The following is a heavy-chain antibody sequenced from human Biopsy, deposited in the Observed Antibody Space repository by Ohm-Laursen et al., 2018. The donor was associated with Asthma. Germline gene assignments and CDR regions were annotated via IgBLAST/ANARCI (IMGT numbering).Heavy chain of an antibody. CDR3: AREAYDILTGYYGGGGMDV. V-gene: IGHV1-18*04. CDR2: ISAFNGNT. D-gene: IGHD3-9*01. J-gene: IGHJ6*02. CDR1: GYTFTSYG. Sequence: VSAKVSCKASGYTFTSYGISWVRQAPGQGLEWMGWISAFNGNTNYAQKLQGRVTMTTDTSTSTAYMELRSLRSDDTAVYYCAREAYDILTGYYGGGGMDVWGQGTTVTVSS.